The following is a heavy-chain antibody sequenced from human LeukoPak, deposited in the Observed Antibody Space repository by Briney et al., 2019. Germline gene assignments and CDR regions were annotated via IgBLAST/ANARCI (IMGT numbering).Heavy chain of an antibody. V-gene: IGHV3-9*01. Sequence: PGRSLRLSCAASGFTFDDYATHWLRHAPGKGLEWVSGISWNSGSISYADSVKGRFTISRDNAKNSLYLQMNSLRAEDTALYYCAKDMRAHYYYMDVWGKGTTVTVSS. CDR2: ISWNSGSI. CDR1: GFTFDDYA. CDR3: AKDMRAHYYYMDV. J-gene: IGHJ6*03.